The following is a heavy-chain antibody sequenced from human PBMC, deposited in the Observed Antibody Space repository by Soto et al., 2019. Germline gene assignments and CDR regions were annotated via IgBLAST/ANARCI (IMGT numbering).Heavy chain of an antibody. J-gene: IGHJ4*02. Sequence: PSETLSLTCAVYGGSLSGYYWSWIRQPPGKALEWIGEFIHSGNSSYNPSLKSRVTISVDTSKNQLFLNLSSVTAADTAMYYCARHHVRGRTTLGAAEFWGQGTLVTVSS. CDR1: GGSLSGYY. CDR3: ARHHVRGRTTLGAAEF. CDR2: FIHSGNS. D-gene: IGHD1-26*01. V-gene: IGHV4-34*12.